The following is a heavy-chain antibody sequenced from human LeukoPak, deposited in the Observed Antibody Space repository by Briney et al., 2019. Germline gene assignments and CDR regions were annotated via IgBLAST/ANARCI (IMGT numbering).Heavy chain of an antibody. Sequence: KPSETLSLTCTVSGYSISSGYYWGWIRQPPGKGLEWIGSIYHSGSTYYNPSLRSRVTISVDTSKNQFSLKLRSVTAADTAVYYCARDTRIEWLRFLDYWGQGILVTVSS. CDR3: ARDTRIEWLRFLDY. J-gene: IGHJ4*02. V-gene: IGHV4-38-2*02. CDR2: IYHSGST. CDR1: GYSISSGYY. D-gene: IGHD5-12*01.